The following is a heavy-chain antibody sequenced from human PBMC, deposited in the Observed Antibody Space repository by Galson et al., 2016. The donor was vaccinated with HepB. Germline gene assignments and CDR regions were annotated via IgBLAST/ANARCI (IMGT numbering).Heavy chain of an antibody. CDR3: VAGYSSSWTGVDY. V-gene: IGHV4-4*02. D-gene: IGHD6-13*01. Sequence: LSLTCAVSGGFVSSGNWWSWVRQPPGKGLEWIGEIYHSGSTNYNPSLKSRVTIPVDTSKNQFSLKLSSVTAADTAVYYCVAGYSSSWTGVDYWGQGTLVTVSS. CDR2: IYHSGST. J-gene: IGHJ4*02. CDR1: GGFVSSGNW.